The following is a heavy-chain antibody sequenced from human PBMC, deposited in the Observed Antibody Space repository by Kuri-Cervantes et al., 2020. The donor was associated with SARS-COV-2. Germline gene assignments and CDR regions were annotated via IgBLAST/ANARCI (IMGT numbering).Heavy chain of an antibody. CDR2: IPYDGSNK. V-gene: IGHV3-30*19. D-gene: IGHD3-3*01. CDR3: ARDLDDFWSGNEFMDV. J-gene: IGHJ6*03. CDR1: GFTFSSYG. Sequence: GESLKISCAASGFTFSSYGMHWVRQAPGKGLEWVAVIPYDGSNKYYADSVKGRFTISRDNSKNTLYLQMNSLRAEDTAVYYCARDLDDFWSGNEFMDVWGKGTTVTVSS.